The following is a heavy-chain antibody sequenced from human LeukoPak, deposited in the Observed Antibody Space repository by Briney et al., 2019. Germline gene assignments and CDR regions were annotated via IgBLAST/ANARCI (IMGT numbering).Heavy chain of an antibody. Sequence: ASVKVSCKASGYTFTDYYIHWVRQAPGQGLEWMGWINLNSGGTNCAQKFQGRVTLTRDTSISTAYMELSGLRSDDTALYYCARDSADTYFDYWGQGTLVTVSS. J-gene: IGHJ4*01. D-gene: IGHD3-10*01. CDR2: INLNSGGT. CDR1: GYTFTDYY. CDR3: ARDSADTYFDY. V-gene: IGHV1-2*02.